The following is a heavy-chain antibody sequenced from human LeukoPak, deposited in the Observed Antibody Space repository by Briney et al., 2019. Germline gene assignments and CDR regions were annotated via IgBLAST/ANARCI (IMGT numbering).Heavy chain of an antibody. CDR2: VYYSGST. Sequence: SETMSLTCTVSGGSVSSSSYYWGWIRQPPGKGLEWIGSVYYSGSTYYNPSLKSRVTISVDTSKNQFSLKLSSVTAADTALYYCARRLRGFDSWGQGTLVTVSS. CDR3: ARRLRGFDS. D-gene: IGHD5-12*01. CDR1: GGSVSSSSYY. V-gene: IGHV4-39*01. J-gene: IGHJ5*01.